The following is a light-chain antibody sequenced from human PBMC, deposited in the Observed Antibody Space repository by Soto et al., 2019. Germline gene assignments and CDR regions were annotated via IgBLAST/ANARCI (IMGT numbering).Light chain of an antibody. CDR2: GAS. CDR1: QSINSE. Sequence: EIVMTQSPATLSLSPGERAALSCRASQSINSELAWYQQKPGQPPRLLIYGASTRATGVPARFTGSESGSEFPLTISRLQSEDFAVYYCQQGHNLPLTFGQGTRLEI. V-gene: IGKV3-15*01. CDR3: QQGHNLPLT. J-gene: IGKJ2*01.